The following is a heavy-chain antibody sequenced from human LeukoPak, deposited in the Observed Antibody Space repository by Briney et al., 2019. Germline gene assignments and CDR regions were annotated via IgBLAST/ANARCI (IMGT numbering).Heavy chain of an antibody. J-gene: IGHJ4*02. CDR3: ARPYHYYYDSRGYPDY. CDR1: GFTFSRYA. V-gene: IGHV3-30-3*01. Sequence: GGSLRLSCAASGFTFSRYAMHWVRQAPGKGLEWVAVISYDGSNKYYADSVKGRFTISRDNSKNTLYLQMNSLRAEDTAVYYCARPYHYYYDSRGYPDYWGQGTLVTVSS. D-gene: IGHD3-22*01. CDR2: ISYDGSNK.